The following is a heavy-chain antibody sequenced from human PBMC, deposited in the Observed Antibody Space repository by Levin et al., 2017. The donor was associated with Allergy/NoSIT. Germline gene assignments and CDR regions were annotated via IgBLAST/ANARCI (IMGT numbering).Heavy chain of an antibody. CDR3: AKRSGYSSGWSLTDFDY. CDR2: ISGSGGST. D-gene: IGHD6-19*01. V-gene: IGHV3-23*01. CDR1: GFTFSSYA. Sequence: GESLKISCAASGFTFSSYAMSWVRQAPGKGLEWVSAISGSGGSTSFADSVKGRFTISRDNSKNTLYLQMSSLRAEDTAVYYCAKRSGYSSGWSLTDFDYWGQGTLVTVSS. J-gene: IGHJ4*02.